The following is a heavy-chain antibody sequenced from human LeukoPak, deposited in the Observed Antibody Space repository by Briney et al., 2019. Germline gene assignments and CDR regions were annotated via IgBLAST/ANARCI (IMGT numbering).Heavy chain of an antibody. CDR3: ARYCSGGTCYRGLDY. J-gene: IGHJ4*02. CDR1: GGSISSSSYF. Sequence: PSETLSLTCTVSGGSISSSSYFWGWIRQPLGKGLEWIGSIHYSGTTYYNPSLKSRVTISVDTSKNQVSLKLSSVTAADTAVYYCARYCSGGTCYRGLDYWGQGTLVTVSS. D-gene: IGHD2-15*01. V-gene: IGHV4-39*01. CDR2: IHYSGTT.